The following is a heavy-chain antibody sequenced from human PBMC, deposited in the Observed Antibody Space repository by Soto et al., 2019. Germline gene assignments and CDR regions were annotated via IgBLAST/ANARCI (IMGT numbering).Heavy chain of an antibody. CDR1: GFTFRNHG. D-gene: IGHD3-16*01. CDR3: VRDLGGLRYFDY. Sequence: HPGGSLGLSCAASGFTFRNHGMHWVRQAPGKGLEWVAVIWYDGSNKYYADSVEGRFTISRDNSKNTLYLQMNSLRAEDTAVYYCVRDLGGLRYFDYWGQGTPVTVSS. CDR2: IWYDGSNK. V-gene: IGHV3-33*01. J-gene: IGHJ4*02.